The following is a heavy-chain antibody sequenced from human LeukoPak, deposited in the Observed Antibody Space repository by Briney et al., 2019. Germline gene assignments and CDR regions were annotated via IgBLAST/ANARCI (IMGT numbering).Heavy chain of an antibody. CDR1: GFTFDDYA. V-gene: IGHV3-9*01. J-gene: IGHJ5*02. CDR3: AKGKVWGSNWFDP. D-gene: IGHD3-16*01. CDR2: ISWNSGSI. Sequence: GGSLRLSCAASGFTFDDYAMHWVRQAPGKGLEWVSGISWNSGSIGYADSVKGRLTISRDNAKNSLYLQMNSLRAEDTALYYCAKGKVWGSNWFDPWGQGTLVTVSS.